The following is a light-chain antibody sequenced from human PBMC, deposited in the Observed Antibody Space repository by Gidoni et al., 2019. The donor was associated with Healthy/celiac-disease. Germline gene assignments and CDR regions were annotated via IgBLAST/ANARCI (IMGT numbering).Light chain of an antibody. Sequence: DIQMTQSLSTLSASVGDRVTIPCRASQSISSWLAWYQQKPGKAPKLLIYKASSLESGGPSRFSGSRSGTKFTLTISSLQPDDFATYYCQQYNSYSPYTFGQGTKLEIK. J-gene: IGKJ2*01. CDR1: QSISSW. CDR3: QQYNSYSPYT. CDR2: KAS. V-gene: IGKV1-5*03.